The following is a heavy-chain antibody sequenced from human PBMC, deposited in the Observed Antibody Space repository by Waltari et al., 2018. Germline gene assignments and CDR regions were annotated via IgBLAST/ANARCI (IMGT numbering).Heavy chain of an antibody. CDR1: GGSISSYY. V-gene: IGHV4-59*01. D-gene: IGHD6-13*01. Sequence: QVQLQESGPGLVKPSETLSLTCTVSGGSISSYYWSWIRQPPGKGLEWIGYIYYSGSTNYNPSLKSRDTISVDTSKNQFSLKLSSVTAADTAVYYCARAAETAEYFQHWGQGTLVTVSS. CDR2: IYYSGST. J-gene: IGHJ1*01. CDR3: ARAAETAEYFQH.